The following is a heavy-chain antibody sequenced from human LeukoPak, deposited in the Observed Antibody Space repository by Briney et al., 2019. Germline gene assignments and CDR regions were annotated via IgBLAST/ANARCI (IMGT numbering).Heavy chain of an antibody. CDR1: GVTFSRLV. D-gene: IGHD3-10*01. CDR2: IIPYFGTS. CDR3: TRDAGDYGGSGSYPDY. V-gene: IGHV1-69*13. Sequence: EASVKVSCKASGVTFSRLVVSWVRQAPGRGLEWMGQIIPYFGTSNYAQNFQGRVTLTADEATNTAYMELNRLRSDDTAVYYCTRDAGDYGGSGSYPDYWGQGTLVTVSS. J-gene: IGHJ4*02.